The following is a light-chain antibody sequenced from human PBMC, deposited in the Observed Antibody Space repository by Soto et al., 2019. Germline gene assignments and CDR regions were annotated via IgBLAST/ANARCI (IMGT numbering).Light chain of an antibody. J-gene: IGKJ2*01. Sequence: DIQMTQSPSTVSASVGDTVTITCRASQSISTFLAWLQQKAGKAPKLLIFDASTLEGGVPSRFSGSASGTEFTLTISSLQPDDFATYYCHHYDSYPYTFGQGTRLEIK. CDR1: QSISTF. CDR2: DAS. V-gene: IGKV1-5*01. CDR3: HHYDSYPYT.